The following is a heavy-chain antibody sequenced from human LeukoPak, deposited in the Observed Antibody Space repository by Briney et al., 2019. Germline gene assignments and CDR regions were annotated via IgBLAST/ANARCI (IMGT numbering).Heavy chain of an antibody. J-gene: IGHJ4*02. CDR1: GGSVSSGRYY. D-gene: IGHD1-1*01. V-gene: IGHV4-61*01. Sequence: SETLSLTCTVSGGSVSSGRYYWSWIRQPPGKGLEWIGYFYYSGSTIYNPSLKTRVTISVDTSKNQFSLKVSSVTAADTAVYYCARKRTGDQGYYFDYWGQGTLVTVSS. CDR2: FYYSGST. CDR3: ARKRTGDQGYYFDY.